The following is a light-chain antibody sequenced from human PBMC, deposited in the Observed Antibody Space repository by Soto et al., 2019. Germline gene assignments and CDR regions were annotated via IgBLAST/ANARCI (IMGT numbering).Light chain of an antibody. CDR1: QTVARNY. J-gene: IGKJ4*01. Sequence: EIVLTQSPGTLSLSPGERATLSCRASQTVARNYLAWYQQKPGQTPRLLIHGASNRATGIPARISGSGSGTDFTLIISRLEPEEFAVYYCQQYASSPLTFGGGTKVEIK. V-gene: IGKV3-20*01. CDR2: GAS. CDR3: QQYASSPLT.